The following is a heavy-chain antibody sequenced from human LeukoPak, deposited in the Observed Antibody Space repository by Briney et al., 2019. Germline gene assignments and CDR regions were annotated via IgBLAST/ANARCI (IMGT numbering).Heavy chain of an antibody. Sequence: GGSLRLSCAASGFTFSSNAMSWVRQAPGKGLEWVSAISGSGGSTYYADSVKGRFTISRDNSKNTLYLQMNSLRAEDTAVYYCARRRKIAAAGTSPSCWFDPWGQGTLVTVSS. CDR2: ISGSGGST. CDR1: GFTFSSNA. D-gene: IGHD6-13*01. CDR3: ARRRKIAAAGTSPSCWFDP. J-gene: IGHJ5*02. V-gene: IGHV3-23*01.